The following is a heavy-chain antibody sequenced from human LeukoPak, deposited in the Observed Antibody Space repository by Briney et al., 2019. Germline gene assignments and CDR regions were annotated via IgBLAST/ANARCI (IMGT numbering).Heavy chain of an antibody. Sequence: GGSLRLSCAASGLTFSSYAMSWVRQAPGKGLEWVSTISGSGGRTYYADSVKGRFTISRDNSKNTLYLQMNSLRAEDTAVYYCARGHYYYYYGMDVWGQGTTVTVSS. CDR2: ISGSGGRT. CDR3: ARGHYYYYYGMDV. J-gene: IGHJ6*02. V-gene: IGHV3-23*01. CDR1: GLTFSSYA.